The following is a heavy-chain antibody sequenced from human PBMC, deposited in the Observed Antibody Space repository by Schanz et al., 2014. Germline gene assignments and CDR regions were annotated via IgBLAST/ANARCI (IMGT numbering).Heavy chain of an antibody. J-gene: IGHJ4*02. Sequence: EVQLVQSGGGLVQPGGSLRLSCAASGFTFSSHWMHWVRQDPGKGLVWVARINGDGSRTAYADSVKGRFTISRDNAKNTLYLQMNTLRAEDTAVYYCVRDSFFAFDYWGQGTLVTVSS. CDR1: GFTFSSHW. CDR2: INGDGSRT. CDR3: VRDSFFAFDY. D-gene: IGHD3-3*01. V-gene: IGHV3-74*01.